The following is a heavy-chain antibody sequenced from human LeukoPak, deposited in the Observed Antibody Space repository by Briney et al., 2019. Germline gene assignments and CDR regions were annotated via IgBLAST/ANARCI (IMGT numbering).Heavy chain of an antibody. CDR2: ISGSGGST. CDR3: AKAYYDILTGYYAPVSFYI. J-gene: IGHJ3*02. CDR1: GFTFSSYA. D-gene: IGHD3-9*01. Sequence: GASLRLSCAASGFTFSSYAMSWVRQAPGKGLEGVSAISGSGGSTYYADSVKGRLTTSRDNSKNTLYLQMNSLRAEDTAVYYCAKAYYDILTGYYAPVSFYIWGQGTMVTVSS. V-gene: IGHV3-23*01.